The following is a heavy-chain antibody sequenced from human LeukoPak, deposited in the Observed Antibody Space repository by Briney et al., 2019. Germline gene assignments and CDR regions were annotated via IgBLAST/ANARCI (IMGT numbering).Heavy chain of an antibody. J-gene: IGHJ4*01. CDR3: ARGWTLKTPLGRVAGTSSRRGRYFDY. V-gene: IGHV4-34*01. D-gene: IGHD6-19*01. CDR1: GGSFSGYY. CDR2: INHSGRT. Sequence: SETLSLTCAVYGGSFSGYYWSWIRQSPDKGLEWIGEINHSGRTNYNPSLQSRVTISIDTSKNQFSLKLTSVTAADTAMYYCARGWTLKTPLGRVAGTSSRRGRYFDYWGQGNLVTVSS.